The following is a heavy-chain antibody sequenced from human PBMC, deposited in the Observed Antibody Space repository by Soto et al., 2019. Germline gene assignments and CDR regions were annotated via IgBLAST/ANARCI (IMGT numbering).Heavy chain of an antibody. CDR2: IRNQSYQYTT. J-gene: IGHJ6*01. D-gene: IGHD7-27*01. CDR1: VCRCYGFS. Sequence: PGLCXRLSGTVGVCRCYGFSISLFRHAPGKGLECVGLIRNQSYQYTTEYAAAVKGRFTISRDTSNGIAYLQMNSPNIEDSAVYYCSGEESHPTQYLSLQWGQPTPVNVYYG. CDR3: SGEESHPTQYLSLQWGQPTPVNVYYG. V-gene: IGHV3-49*03.